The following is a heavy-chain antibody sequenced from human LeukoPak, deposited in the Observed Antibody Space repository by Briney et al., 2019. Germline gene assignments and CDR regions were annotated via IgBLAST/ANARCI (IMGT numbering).Heavy chain of an antibody. D-gene: IGHD3-22*01. CDR1: GCTVSSNY. V-gene: IGHV3-53*01. J-gene: IGHJ4*02. CDR2: IYSGGST. CDR3: ARDIAYDSSGYYSPHFDY. Sequence: PGGSLRLSCAASGCTVSSNYMSWVRQAPGKGLEWVSVIYSGGSTYYADSVKGRFTISRDNSKNTLYLQMNSLRAEDTAVYYCARDIAYDSSGYYSPHFDYWGQGTLVTVSS.